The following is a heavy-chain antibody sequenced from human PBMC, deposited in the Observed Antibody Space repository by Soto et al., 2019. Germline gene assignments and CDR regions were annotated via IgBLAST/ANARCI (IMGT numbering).Heavy chain of an antibody. Sequence: SATLSLTCTVSGGSISSGGYYWSWIRQHPGKGLEWIGYIYYSGSTYYNPSLKSRVTISVDTSKNQFSLKLSSVTAADTAVYYCARERDAVVPAAGDVYGMDVWGQGTTVTVSS. J-gene: IGHJ6*02. D-gene: IGHD2-2*01. CDR3: ARERDAVVPAAGDVYGMDV. CDR2: IYYSGST. V-gene: IGHV4-31*03. CDR1: GGSISSGGYY.